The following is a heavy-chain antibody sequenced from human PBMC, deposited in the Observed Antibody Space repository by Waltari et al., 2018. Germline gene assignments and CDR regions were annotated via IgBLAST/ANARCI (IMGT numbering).Heavy chain of an antibody. J-gene: IGHJ3*02. Sequence: QVQLQESGPGLVKPSQTLSLTCTVSGGSISSGSYYWSWIRQPAGKGLEWIGYIYTSGSTNYNPSLKSRVTISVDTSKNQFSLKLSSVTAADTAVYYCARSDDYIWGSYRYDAFDIWGQGTMVTVSS. CDR1: GGSISSGSYY. CDR3: ARSDDYIWGSYRYDAFDI. CDR2: IYTSGST. V-gene: IGHV4-61*09. D-gene: IGHD3-16*02.